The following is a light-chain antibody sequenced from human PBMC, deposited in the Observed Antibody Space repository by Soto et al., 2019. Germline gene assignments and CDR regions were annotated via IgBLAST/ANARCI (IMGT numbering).Light chain of an antibody. CDR1: QSVSSGY. CDR3: QQYGSSPTT. V-gene: IGKV3-20*01. CDR2: GAS. J-gene: IGKJ1*01. Sequence: EIVLTQSPGTLSLSPGERATLSCRASQSVSSGYLTWYQQKPGQAPRRLIFGASRRATGIPDRFSGSGSGTDFTLTISRLEPEDFVVYYCQQYGSSPTTFGQGTKLEIK.